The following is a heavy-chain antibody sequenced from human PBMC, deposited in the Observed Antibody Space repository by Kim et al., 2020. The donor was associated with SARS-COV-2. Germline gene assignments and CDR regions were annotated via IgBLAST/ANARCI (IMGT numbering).Heavy chain of an antibody. CDR3: AGGFKPWEVQVAFDI. Sequence: GGSLRLSCAASGFTFSSYGMHWVRQAPGKGLEWVAVISYDGSNKYYADSVKGRFTISRDNSKNTLYLQMNSLRAEDTAVYYCAGGFKPWEVQVAFDIWGQGTMVTVSS. CDR1: GFTFSSYG. D-gene: IGHD1-26*01. CDR2: ISYDGSNK. V-gene: IGHV3-30-3*01. J-gene: IGHJ3*02.